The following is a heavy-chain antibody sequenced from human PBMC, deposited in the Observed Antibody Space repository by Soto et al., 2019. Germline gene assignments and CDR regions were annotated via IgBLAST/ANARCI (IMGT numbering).Heavy chain of an antibody. CDR3: STATIYY. D-gene: IGHD1-26*01. CDR1: GYSISSGYY. Sequence: ETLSLTCAVSGYSISSGYYWGWIRQPPGKGLEWVGRIKSKIDGGTTDYAAPVKGRFTISRDDSKNTLYLQMNSLKTEDTAVYYCSTATIYYWGQGTLVTVSS. CDR2: IKSKIDGGTT. V-gene: IGHV3-15*01. J-gene: IGHJ4*02.